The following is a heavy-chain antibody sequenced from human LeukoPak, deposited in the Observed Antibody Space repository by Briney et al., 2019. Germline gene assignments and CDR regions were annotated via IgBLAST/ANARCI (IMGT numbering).Heavy chain of an antibody. J-gene: IGHJ4*02. Sequence: SETLSLTCTVSGGSISSYYWSWIRQPPGKGLEWIGYIYYSGSTNYNPSLKSRVTISVDTSKNQFSLKLSSVTAADTAVYYCARGDYDSSGLDYWGQGTLVTVSS. CDR3: ARGDYDSSGLDY. CDR1: GGSISSYY. CDR2: IYYSGST. D-gene: IGHD3-22*01. V-gene: IGHV4-59*01.